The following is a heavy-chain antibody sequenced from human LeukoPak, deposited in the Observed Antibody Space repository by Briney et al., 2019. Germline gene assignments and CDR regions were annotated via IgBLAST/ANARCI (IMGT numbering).Heavy chain of an antibody. Sequence: SETLSLTCTVSGASISSSRYHWGWLRQPPGKGREWIGSISYSGTTYYNPSLKSRGSITVDTSRTQFPLKLSFMSAPATAMYYYARSSTIFGHFDYWGRGTQVAVSS. CDR3: ARSSTIFGHFDY. D-gene: IGHD3-3*01. CDR2: ISYSGTT. CDR1: GASISSSRYH. J-gene: IGHJ4*02. V-gene: IGHV4-39*01.